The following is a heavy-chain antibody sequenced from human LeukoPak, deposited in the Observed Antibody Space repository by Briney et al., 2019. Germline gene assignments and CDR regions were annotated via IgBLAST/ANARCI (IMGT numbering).Heavy chain of an antibody. CDR3: ARDSRVMKSGSYFYY. J-gene: IGHJ4*02. CDR2: ISAYNGNT. V-gene: IGHV1-18*01. Sequence: VASVTVSCKASGYTFTSYGISWVRQAPGQGLEWMGWISAYNGNTNYAQKLQGRVTMTTDTSTSTAYMELRSLRSDDTAVYYCARDSRVMKSGSYFYYWGQGTLVTVSS. D-gene: IGHD1-26*01. CDR1: GYTFTSYG.